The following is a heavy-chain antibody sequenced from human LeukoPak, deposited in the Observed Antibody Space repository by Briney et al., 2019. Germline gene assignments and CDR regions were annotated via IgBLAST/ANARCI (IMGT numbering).Heavy chain of an antibody. CDR2: IIPILGIA. Sequence: SVKVSCKASGGTFSSYAISWVRQAPGQGLEWIGRIIPILGIANYAQKFQGRVTITADKSTSTAYMELSSLRSEDTAVYYCARGSGYAPDWFDYWGQGTLVTVSS. D-gene: IGHD5-12*01. J-gene: IGHJ4*02. CDR3: ARGSGYAPDWFDY. CDR1: GGTFSSYA. V-gene: IGHV1-69*04.